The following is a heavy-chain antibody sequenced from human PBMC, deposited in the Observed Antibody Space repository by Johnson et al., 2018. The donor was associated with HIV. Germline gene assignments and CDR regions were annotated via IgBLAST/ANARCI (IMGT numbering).Heavy chain of an antibody. CDR1: GFTFDDYA. J-gene: IGHJ3*02. D-gene: IGHD3-3*01. Sequence: VQLVESGGGLVQPGRSLRLSCAASGFTFDDYAMHWVRQAPGKGLEWVSGISWNSGSIGYADSVKGRFTISRDNSKNTLYLHMNNLTAEDTAVYHCAKGYYDSSFGLDMWGQGTMVIVSS. V-gene: IGHV3-9*01. CDR3: AKGYYDSSFGLDM. CDR2: ISWNSGSI.